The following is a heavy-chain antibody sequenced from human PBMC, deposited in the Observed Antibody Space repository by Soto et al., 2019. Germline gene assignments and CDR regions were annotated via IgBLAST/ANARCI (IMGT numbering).Heavy chain of an antibody. V-gene: IGHV3-48*03. J-gene: IGHJ4*02. CDR2: ISSSGSTI. CDR1: GITFGSRA. D-gene: IGHD6-19*01. Sequence: EVQLLESGGDLIQPGGSLRLSCVASGITFGSRAMSWVRQAPGEGLEWVSYISSSGSTIYYADSVKGRFTISRDNAKNSLYLQMNSLRAEDTAVYYCARETLYSSGWQFDYWGQGTLVTVSS. CDR3: ARETLYSSGWQFDY.